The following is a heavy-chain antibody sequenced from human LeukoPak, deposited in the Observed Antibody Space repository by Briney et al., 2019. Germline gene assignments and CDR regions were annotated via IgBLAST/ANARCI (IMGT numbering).Heavy chain of an antibody. J-gene: IGHJ4*02. D-gene: IGHD3-22*01. CDR3: ARASSGYQGDY. CDR2: IYSGGST. Sequence: PGGSLRLSCVASGITVSSNYMSWVRQAPGKGLEWVSVIYSGGSTYYADSVKGRFTISRDNSKNTLYLQMNSLRAEDTAVYYCARASSGYQGDYWGQGTLVTVSS. CDR1: GITVSSNY. V-gene: IGHV3-66*01.